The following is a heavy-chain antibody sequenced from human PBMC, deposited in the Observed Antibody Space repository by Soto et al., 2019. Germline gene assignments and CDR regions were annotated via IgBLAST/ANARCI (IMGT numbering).Heavy chain of an antibody. D-gene: IGHD2-15*01. V-gene: IGHV3-15*07. CDR3: TTGSVEGV. CDR1: GFSFSNAW. J-gene: IGHJ6*02. CDR2: IKRKIDGEAT. Sequence: EVQLVESGGGLVKPGGSLRLSCAASGFSFSNAWMNWVRQAPGKGLEWVGRIKRKIDGEATDYAAPVKGRFTVSRDDSKSALYLNMNSLKGDDTAVYYCTTGSVEGVWGQGTTVTVSS.